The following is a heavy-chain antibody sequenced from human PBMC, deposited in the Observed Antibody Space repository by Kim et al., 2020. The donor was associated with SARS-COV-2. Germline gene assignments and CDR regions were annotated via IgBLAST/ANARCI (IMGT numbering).Heavy chain of an antibody. CDR3: AKDYGVKDYYYYVMDV. D-gene: IGHD4-17*01. J-gene: IGHJ6*01. Sequence: GGSLRLSCAASGFTFSSYGMHWVRQAPGKGLEWVAVISYDGSNNYYADSVKGRFTISRDNSKNTLYLQMNSLRAEDTAVYYCAKDYGVKDYYYYVMDVWG. CDR1: GFTFSSYG. V-gene: IGHV3-30*18. CDR2: ISYDGSNN.